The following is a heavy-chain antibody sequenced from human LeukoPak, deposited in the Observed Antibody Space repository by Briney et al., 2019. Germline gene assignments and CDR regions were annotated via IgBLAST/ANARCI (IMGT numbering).Heavy chain of an antibody. CDR2: IKQDGSQK. Sequence: GGSLRLSCAASGFTFSSHRMSWVRQAPGKGLEGVANIKQDGSQKYYVDSVKGRFTISRDNSKNPLYLQMSSLRAEDTAVYCCAKDRGGLLLFDYWGQGTLVSVFS. V-gene: IGHV3-7*03. D-gene: IGHD1-26*01. CDR1: GFTFSSHR. J-gene: IGHJ4*02. CDR3: AKDRGGLLLFDY.